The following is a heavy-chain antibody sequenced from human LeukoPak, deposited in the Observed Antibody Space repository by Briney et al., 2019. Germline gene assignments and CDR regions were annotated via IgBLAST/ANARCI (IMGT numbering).Heavy chain of an antibody. CDR3: ARESSSGSLR. Sequence: PSGTLSLTCAVSGGSISSGGYYWSWIRQPPGKGLEWIGYIYHSGSTYYNPSLKSRVTISVDRSKNQFSLKLSSVTAADTAVYYCARESSSGSLRWGQGTLVTVSS. J-gene: IGHJ4*02. D-gene: IGHD6-13*01. V-gene: IGHV4-30-2*01. CDR2: IYHSGST. CDR1: GGSISSGGYY.